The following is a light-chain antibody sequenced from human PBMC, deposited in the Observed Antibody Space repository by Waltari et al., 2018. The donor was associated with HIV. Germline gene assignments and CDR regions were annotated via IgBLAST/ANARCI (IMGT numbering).Light chain of an antibody. CDR1: NLGEKH. V-gene: IGLV3-1*01. CDR2: QDY. J-gene: IGLJ3*02. Sequence: SYELTQPPSVYVSPGQTASITCSGQNLGEKHVSWSQRRPDQSPVLVRFQDYSRPSGIPERFSGSNSGDTASLTISGTQAVDEADYYCQACQTWDVSCRVFGGGTKLTVL. CDR3: QACQTWDVSCRV.